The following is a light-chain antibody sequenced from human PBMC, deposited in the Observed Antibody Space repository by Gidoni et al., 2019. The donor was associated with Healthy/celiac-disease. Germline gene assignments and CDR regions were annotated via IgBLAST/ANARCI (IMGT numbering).Light chain of an antibody. CDR2: DAS. CDR3: QQRSNWPPMYT. V-gene: IGKV3-11*01. Sequence: EIVLTQSPVTLSLSPGERATLSCRASQSVSSYLAWYQQKPGQAPRLLIYDASNRATGIPARFSGRGSGTDFTLTISSLEPEDFAVYYCQQRSNWPPMYTFGQGTKLEIK. J-gene: IGKJ2*01. CDR1: QSVSSY.